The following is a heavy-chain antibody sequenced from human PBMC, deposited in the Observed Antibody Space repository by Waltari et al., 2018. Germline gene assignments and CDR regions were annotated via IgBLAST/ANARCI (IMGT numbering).Heavy chain of an antibody. Sequence: QVQLQESGPGLVKPSETLSLTCTVSGGSISSYYWSWIRQPTGKGLEWSGYIYYSGSTNYNPSLKSRVTISVDTSKNQCSLKLSSVTAADTAVYYWARGPLPLLLWFGELSYWGQGTLVTVSA. J-gene: IGHJ4*02. V-gene: IGHV4-59*01. CDR2: IYYSGST. D-gene: IGHD3-10*01. CDR1: GGSISSYY. CDR3: ARGPLPLLLWFGELSY.